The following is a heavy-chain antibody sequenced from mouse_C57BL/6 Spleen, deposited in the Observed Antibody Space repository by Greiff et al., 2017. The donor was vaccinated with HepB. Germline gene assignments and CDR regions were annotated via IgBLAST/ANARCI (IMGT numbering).Heavy chain of an antibody. Sequence: EVKLVESGEGLVKPGGSLKLSCAASGFTFSSYAMSWVRQTPEKRLEWVAYISSGGDYIYYADTVKGRFTISRDNARNTLYLQMSSLKSEDTAMYYCTRDPYGGAMDYWGQGTSVTVSS. CDR3: TRDPYGGAMDY. J-gene: IGHJ4*01. V-gene: IGHV5-9-1*02. D-gene: IGHD1-1*01. CDR2: ISSGGDYI. CDR1: GFTFSSYA.